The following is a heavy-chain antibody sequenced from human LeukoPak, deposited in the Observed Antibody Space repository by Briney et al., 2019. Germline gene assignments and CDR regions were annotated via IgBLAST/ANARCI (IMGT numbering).Heavy chain of an antibody. CDR1: GGSISSSNW. CDR3: ASQLDSGSYGFDY. V-gene: IGHV4-4*02. Sequence: SGNLSLTCAVSGGSISSSNWWSWVRQPPGKGLEWIGEIYHSGSTNYNPSLKSRVTISVDKSKNQFSLKLSSVTAADTAVYYCASQLDSGSYGFDYWGQGTLVTVSS. CDR2: IYHSGST. J-gene: IGHJ4*02. D-gene: IGHD3-10*01.